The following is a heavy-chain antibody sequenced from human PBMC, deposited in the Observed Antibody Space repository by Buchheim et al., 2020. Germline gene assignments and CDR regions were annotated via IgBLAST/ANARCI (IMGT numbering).Heavy chain of an antibody. Sequence: VQLVESGGGVVQPGRSLRLSCAASGFTFSSYGMHWVRQAPGKGLEWVAVISYDGSNKYYADSVKGRFTISRDNSKNTLYLQMNSLRAEDTAVYYCAKDRSGWGTPYYYGMDVWGQGTT. V-gene: IGHV3-30*18. CDR2: ISYDGSNK. J-gene: IGHJ6*02. D-gene: IGHD1-14*01. CDR3: AKDRSGWGTPYYYGMDV. CDR1: GFTFSSYG.